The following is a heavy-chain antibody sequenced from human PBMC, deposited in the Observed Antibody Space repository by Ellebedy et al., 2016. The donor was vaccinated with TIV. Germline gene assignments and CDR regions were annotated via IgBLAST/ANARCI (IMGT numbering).Heavy chain of an antibody. Sequence: MPSETLSLTCTVSGGSISSYYWSWIRQPPGEGLEWIGYIFYSGSTNYNPSLKSRFTISVDTSKNQFSLKLSSVTAADTAVYYCARRGRNGYFDLWGRGTLVTVSS. J-gene: IGHJ2*01. D-gene: IGHD4-11*01. CDR3: ARRGRNGYFDL. CDR1: GGSISSYY. CDR2: IFYSGST. V-gene: IGHV4-59*08.